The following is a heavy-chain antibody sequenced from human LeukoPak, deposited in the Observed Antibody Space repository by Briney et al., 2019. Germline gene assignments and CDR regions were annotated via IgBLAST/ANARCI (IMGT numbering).Heavy chain of an antibody. Sequence: SETLSLTCAVYGASFSGSYWSWIRQPPGKGLEWIGEITHSGRINYNPSLKSRVTISVDTSMNQFSLKLTSVTAADTAVYYCATIYGDYSDFDSWGQGTLVTVSS. CDR3: ATIYGDYSDFDS. CDR2: ITHSGRI. V-gene: IGHV4-34*01. CDR1: GASFSGSY. D-gene: IGHD4-17*01. J-gene: IGHJ4*02.